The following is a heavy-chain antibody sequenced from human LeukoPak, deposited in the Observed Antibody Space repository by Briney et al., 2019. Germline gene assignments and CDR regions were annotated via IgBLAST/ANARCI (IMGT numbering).Heavy chain of an antibody. V-gene: IGHV3-7*01. CDR2: IKQDRSEK. J-gene: IGHJ4*02. CDR1: GFTFSSYW. CDR3: ARDPGQYCSSTSCYLGEPDY. Sequence: GGSLRLSCAASGFTFSSYWMSWVRQAPGKGLEWVANIKQDRSEKYYVDSVKGRFTISRDNAKNSLYLQMNSLRAEDTAVYYCARDPGQYCSSTSCYLGEPDYWGQGTLVTVSS. D-gene: IGHD2-2*01.